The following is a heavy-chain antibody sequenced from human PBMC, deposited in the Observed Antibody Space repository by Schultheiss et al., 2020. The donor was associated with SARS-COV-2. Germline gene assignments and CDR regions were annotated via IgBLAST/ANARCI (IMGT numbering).Heavy chain of an antibody. Sequence: GGSLRLSCAASGFTFSDSAMTWIRQAPGKGLEWVTFIPYDGSNTYYADSVKGRFTLSRDNSKNTIFLQMNSLRPDDTAVYYCARDQNWGFDYWGQGALVTVSS. J-gene: IGHJ4*02. CDR3: ARDQNWGFDY. CDR1: GFTFSDSA. CDR2: IPYDGSNT. D-gene: IGHD7-27*01. V-gene: IGHV3-30*02.